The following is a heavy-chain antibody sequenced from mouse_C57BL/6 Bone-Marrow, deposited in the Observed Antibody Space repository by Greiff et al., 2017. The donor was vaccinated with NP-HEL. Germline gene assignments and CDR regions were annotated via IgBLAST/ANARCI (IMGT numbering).Heavy chain of an antibody. Sequence: EVMLVESGGGLVQPGGSLKLSCAASGFTFSDYYMYWVRQTPEKRLEWVAYISNGGGSTYYPDTVKGRFTISRDNAKNTLYLQMSRLKSEDTAMYYCARPLSQAWFAYWGQGTLVTVSA. CDR3: ARPLSQAWFAY. CDR2: ISNGGGST. V-gene: IGHV5-12*01. J-gene: IGHJ3*01. CDR1: GFTFSDYY.